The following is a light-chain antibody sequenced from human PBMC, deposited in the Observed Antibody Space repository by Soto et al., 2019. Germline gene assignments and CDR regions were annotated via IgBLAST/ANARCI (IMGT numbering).Light chain of an antibody. V-gene: IGKV4-1*01. CDR1: QSVLYRSNNKNY. J-gene: IGKJ4*01. CDR3: QQYSSSPLT. CDR2: WAS. Sequence: DIVMTQSPDSLAVSLGERATINCKSSQSVLYRSNNKNYLAWYQQKPGQPPKLLIYWASTRESGVPDRFSGSGSGPDFTLTISSLQAEDVAVYYCQQYSSSPLTFGGGTKVEIK.